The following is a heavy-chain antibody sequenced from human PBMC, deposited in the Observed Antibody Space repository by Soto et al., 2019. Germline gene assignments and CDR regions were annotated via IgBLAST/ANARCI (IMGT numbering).Heavy chain of an antibody. Sequence: GGSLRLSCAVSGFTFTSYAMSWVRQAPGEGLEWVSAINDRGDYTYYADSVKGRFTISRDKSKNTLHLQMNTLRAGDTAVYYCAKGSSGFRPYYFDYWGQGTLVTVSS. CDR1: GFTFTSYA. CDR3: AKGSSGFRPYYFDY. CDR2: INDRGDYT. V-gene: IGHV3-23*01. J-gene: IGHJ4*02. D-gene: IGHD3-22*01.